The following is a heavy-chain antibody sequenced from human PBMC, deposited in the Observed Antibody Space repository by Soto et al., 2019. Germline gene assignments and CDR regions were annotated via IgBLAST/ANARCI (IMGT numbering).Heavy chain of an antibody. V-gene: IGHV3-23*01. J-gene: IGHJ4*02. CDR1: GFTCSSYA. Sequence: GGSLRLSCAASGFTCSSYAMSWVRQAPGKGLEWVSSIGVSGSTYYVDSVKGRVTISRDNSKNTLYLQMNSLRAEDTAVYYCAKNYYFDRWGQGTLVTVSS. CDR2: IGVSGST. CDR3: AKNYYFDR.